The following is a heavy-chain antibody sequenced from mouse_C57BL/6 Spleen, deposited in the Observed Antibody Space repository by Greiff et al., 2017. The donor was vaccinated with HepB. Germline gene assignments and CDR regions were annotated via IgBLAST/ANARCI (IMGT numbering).Heavy chain of an antibody. Sequence: EVKLMESGGGLVQPGGSLSLSCAASGFTFTDYYMSWVRQPPGKALEWLGFIRNKANGYTTEYSASVKGRFTISRDNSQSILYLQMNALRAEDSATYYCARSPYYSNYVRAMDYWGQGTSVTVSS. V-gene: IGHV7-3*01. D-gene: IGHD2-5*01. J-gene: IGHJ4*01. CDR2: IRNKANGYTT. CDR1: GFTFTDYY. CDR3: ARSPYYSNYVRAMDY.